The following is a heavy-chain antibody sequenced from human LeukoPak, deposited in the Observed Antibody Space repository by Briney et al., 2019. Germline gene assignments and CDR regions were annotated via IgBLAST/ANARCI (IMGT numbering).Heavy chain of an antibody. CDR3: ARDGAVGNWFDP. V-gene: IGHV3-33*01. CDR1: GFTFSSYG. Sequence: GGSLRLSCAASGFTFSSYGMHWVRQAPGKGLEWVAVIWYDGSNKYYADSVKGRFTISRDNSKNTLYLQMNSLRAEDTAVYYCARDGAVGNWFDPWGQGTLVTVSS. D-gene: IGHD1-26*01. CDR2: IWYDGSNK. J-gene: IGHJ5*02.